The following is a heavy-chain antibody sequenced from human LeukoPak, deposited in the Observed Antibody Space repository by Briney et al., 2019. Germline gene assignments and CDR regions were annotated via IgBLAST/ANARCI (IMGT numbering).Heavy chain of an antibody. Sequence: GGSLRLSCAASGFTFSSYSMNWVRQAPGKGLEWVSSISSSSSYIYYADSVKGRFTISRDNAKNSLYLQMNSLRAEDTAVYYCASWAGVVDDFNGPFDYWGQGTLVTVSS. CDR3: ASWAGVVDDFNGPFDY. V-gene: IGHV3-21*01. CDR2: ISSSSSYI. CDR1: GFTFSSYS. J-gene: IGHJ4*02. D-gene: IGHD2-15*01.